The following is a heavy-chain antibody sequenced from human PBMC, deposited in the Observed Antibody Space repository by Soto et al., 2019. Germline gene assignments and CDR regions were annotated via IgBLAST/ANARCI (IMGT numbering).Heavy chain of an antibody. CDR2: IYHSGST. Sequence: SETLSLTCTVSGYSISSGYYWGWIRQPPGKGLEWIGSIYHSGSTYYNPSLKSRVTISVDTSKNQFSLKLSSVTAADTAVYYCAAISPYSGSYGYWGQGTLVTVSS. J-gene: IGHJ4*02. V-gene: IGHV4-38-2*02. D-gene: IGHD1-26*01. CDR3: AAISPYSGSYGY. CDR1: GYSISSGYY.